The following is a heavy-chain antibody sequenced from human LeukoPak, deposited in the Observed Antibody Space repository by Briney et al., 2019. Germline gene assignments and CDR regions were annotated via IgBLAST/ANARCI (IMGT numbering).Heavy chain of an antibody. D-gene: IGHD3-22*01. CDR1: GFTFSSYG. Sequence: GGSLRLSCAASGFTFSSYGMHWVRQAPGKGLDWVAVISNDGSKKYYADSAKGRFTISRGNSKNTLYLQMNSLRAEDTAVYYCASARGSSGYYPDYRGQGTLVTVSS. CDR2: ISNDGSKK. V-gene: IGHV3-30*03. CDR3: ASARGSSGYYPDY. J-gene: IGHJ4*02.